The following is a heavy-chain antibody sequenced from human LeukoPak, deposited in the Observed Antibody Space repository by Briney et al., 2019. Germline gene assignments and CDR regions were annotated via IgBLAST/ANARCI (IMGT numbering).Heavy chain of an antibody. J-gene: IGHJ4*02. V-gene: IGHV4-34*01. CDR1: GGSFSGYY. CDR2: INHSEST. Sequence: ETLSLICAVYGGSFSGYYCSWIRQPPGKGVEWIGEINHSESTNYNPSLKSRVPISVDTSKNQFSLKVISVTAADTAVYYCARAAKTDIVATISEGGCYFDYWGQGTLVTVSS. CDR3: ARAAKTDIVATISEGGCYFDY. D-gene: IGHD5-12*01.